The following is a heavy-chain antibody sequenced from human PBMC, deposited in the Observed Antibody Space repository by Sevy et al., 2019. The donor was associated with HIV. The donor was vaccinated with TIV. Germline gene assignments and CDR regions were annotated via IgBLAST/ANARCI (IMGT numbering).Heavy chain of an antibody. CDR1: GYTFSDYY. Sequence: ASVKVSCKAYGYTFSDYYMHWVRQAPGQGLEWMGWINPNRGGTNYAHKFQGRVTMTRDTSIITAYMELSSLRSDDTAIYYCARGMSAYLLANGMDVWGQGTTVTVSS. J-gene: IGHJ6*02. V-gene: IGHV1-2*07. D-gene: IGHD3-3*01. CDR2: INPNRGGT. CDR3: ARGMSAYLLANGMDV.